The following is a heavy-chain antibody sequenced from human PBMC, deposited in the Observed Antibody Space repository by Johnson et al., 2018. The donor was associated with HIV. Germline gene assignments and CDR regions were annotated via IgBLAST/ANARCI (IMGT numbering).Heavy chain of an antibody. D-gene: IGHD5-18*01. CDR3: AKDRTIHDAFDI. V-gene: IGHV3-9*01. Sequence: VQLVESGGGLVQPGRALRLSCAASGFTFDDFAMHWVRQAPGKGLEWVSGITWNSGSIAYADSVKGRFTISRDNSRNTLYLQMNSLRAEDTAVYYCAKDRTIHDAFDIWGQGTMVTVSS. J-gene: IGHJ3*02. CDR2: ITWNSGSI. CDR1: GFTFDDFA.